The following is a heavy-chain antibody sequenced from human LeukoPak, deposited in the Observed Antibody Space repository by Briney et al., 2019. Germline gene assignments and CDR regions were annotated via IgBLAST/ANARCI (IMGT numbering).Heavy chain of an antibody. Sequence: GALVKVSCKASGYTFTNYGFSWVRQAPGQGLEWMGWISAYNGNIKYAQKLQGRVTMTTDTSTSTAYMQLRSLRSDDTAIYYCARSRSNFDWLLYDWGQGTLVTVSS. CDR2: ISAYNGNI. D-gene: IGHD3-9*01. V-gene: IGHV1-18*01. CDR1: GYTFTNYG. CDR3: ARSRSNFDWLLYD. J-gene: IGHJ4*02.